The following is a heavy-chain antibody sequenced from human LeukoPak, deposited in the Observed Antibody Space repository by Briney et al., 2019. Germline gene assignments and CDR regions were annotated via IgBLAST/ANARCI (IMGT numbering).Heavy chain of an antibody. Sequence: SETLSLTCTVSRSSISSYYWSWIRQPPGKGLEWIGYIYYSGSTNYNPSLRSRVTISVDMSKNQFSLRLSSVTAADTAVYYCAREEEDYGDYVFDYWGQGILVTVSS. CDR2: IYYSGST. J-gene: IGHJ4*02. CDR3: AREEEDYGDYVFDY. CDR1: RSSISSYY. V-gene: IGHV4-59*01. D-gene: IGHD4-17*01.